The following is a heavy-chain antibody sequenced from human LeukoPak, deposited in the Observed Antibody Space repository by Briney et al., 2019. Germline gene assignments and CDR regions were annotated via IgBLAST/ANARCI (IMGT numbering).Heavy chain of an antibody. J-gene: IGHJ4*02. D-gene: IGHD6-13*01. CDR2: IYSGGST. CDR1: GITVSSNY. Sequence: GGSLRLSCAASGITVSSNYMSWVRQVPGKGLEWVSVIYSGGSTYYADSVKGRFTISRDNSKNTLYLQMNSLRAEDTAVYYCARDPLLYSSSWYFDYWGQGTLVTVSS. V-gene: IGHV3-53*05. CDR3: ARDPLLYSSSWYFDY.